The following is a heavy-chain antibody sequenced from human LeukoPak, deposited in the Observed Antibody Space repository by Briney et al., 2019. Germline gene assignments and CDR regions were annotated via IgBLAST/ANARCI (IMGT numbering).Heavy chain of an antibody. D-gene: IGHD1-26*01. V-gene: IGHV4-31*03. CDR2: ASYSGGT. CDR3: ATAGWEYFYFAS. CDR1: GGSVTGGGYY. J-gene: IGHJ4*02. Sequence: PSESLSLACSVAGGSVTGGGYYWSWISQHPGKCLEWIGFASYSGGTYYNPSLISRITISVDTSPNQFSLWMRGVTPADTAVYLCATAGWEYFYFASWGKGALVAVSS.